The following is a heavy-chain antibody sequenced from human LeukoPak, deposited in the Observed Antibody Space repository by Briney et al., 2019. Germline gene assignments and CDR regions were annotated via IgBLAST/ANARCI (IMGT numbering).Heavy chain of an antibody. CDR3: ARGTIFGVYYMDA. J-gene: IGHJ6*03. V-gene: IGHV3-64*01. Sequence: GGSLRLSCAASGFTFSNYAMHWVRQAPGKGLEFVSAITSNGGSTYYANSVKGRFTIPRDNSKNTLYLQMGSLRAGDTAVYYCARGTIFGVYYMDAWGKGTTVTVSS. D-gene: IGHD3-3*01. CDR1: GFTFSNYA. CDR2: ITSNGGST.